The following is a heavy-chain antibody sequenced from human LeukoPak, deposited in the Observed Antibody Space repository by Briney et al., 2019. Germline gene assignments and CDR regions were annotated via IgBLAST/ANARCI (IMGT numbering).Heavy chain of an antibody. Sequence: ASVKVSCKASGYTFTSYGISWVRQAPGQGLEWMGWINTNTGNPTYAQGFTGRFVFSLDTSVSTAYLQISSLKAEDTAVYYCARAAGRFPYYYYYYMDVWGKGTTVTVSS. CDR1: GYTFTSYG. J-gene: IGHJ6*03. CDR3: ARAAGRFPYYYYYYMDV. CDR2: INTNTGNP. V-gene: IGHV7-4-1*02. D-gene: IGHD3-10*01.